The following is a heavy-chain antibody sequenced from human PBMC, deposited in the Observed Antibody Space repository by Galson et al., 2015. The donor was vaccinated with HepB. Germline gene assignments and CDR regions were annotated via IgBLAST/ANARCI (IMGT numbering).Heavy chain of an antibody. V-gene: IGHV4-39*07. CDR2: IYYSGST. CDR3: ARGVYTAMPDY. J-gene: IGHJ4*02. CDR1: GGSISSSSYY. Sequence: SETLSLTCTVSGGSISSSSYYWGWIRQPPGKGLEWIGSIYYSGSTYYNPSLKSRVTISVDKSKNQFSLKLSSVTAADTAVYYCARGVYTAMPDYWGQGTLVTVSS. D-gene: IGHD5-18*01.